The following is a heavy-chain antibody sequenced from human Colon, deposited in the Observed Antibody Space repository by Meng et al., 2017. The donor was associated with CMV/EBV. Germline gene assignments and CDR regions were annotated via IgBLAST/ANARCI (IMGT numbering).Heavy chain of an antibody. CDR2: ITSDTPYR. J-gene: IGHJ4*02. CDR1: GFNFNDSY. D-gene: IGHD2-2*01. V-gene: IGHV3-11*05. CDR3: APYATSWSFEH. Sequence: QVQLEEAGGCFGNPGGSLRLSCVASGFNFNDSYMYWFRRAPGKGLEWISYITSDTPYRLYSESVQGRFTISRDNAKNSLFLQMNSLRAEDTAVYYCAPYATSWSFEHWGQGTLVTVSS.